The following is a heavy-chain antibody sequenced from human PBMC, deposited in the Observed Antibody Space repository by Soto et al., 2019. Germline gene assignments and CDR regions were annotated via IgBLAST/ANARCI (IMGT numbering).Heavy chain of an antibody. Sequence: PGGSLRLSCAASGFTFSSCNMNWVRQAPGKGLEWVSRIETDGSNTNYADSVKGRFTISRDNAKNMLYLQMNSLRPEDTAVYYCTREKFDPWGQGTLVTVSS. V-gene: IGHV3-74*01. CDR1: GFTFSSCN. J-gene: IGHJ5*02. CDR3: TREKFDP. CDR2: IETDGSNT.